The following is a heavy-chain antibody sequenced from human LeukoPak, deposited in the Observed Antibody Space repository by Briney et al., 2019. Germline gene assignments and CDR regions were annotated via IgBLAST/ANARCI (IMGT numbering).Heavy chain of an antibody. CDR1: GGSISSYY. V-gene: IGHV4-59*08. Sequence: SETLSLTCTVSGGSISSYYWSWIRQPPGKGLEWIGYIYYSGSTNYNPSLKSRVTISVDTSKNQFSLKLSSVTAADTAVYYCARHSIALFYSSGAYFDLWGRGTLVTVSP. D-gene: IGHD6-19*01. CDR2: IYYSGST. CDR3: ARHSIALFYSSGAYFDL. J-gene: IGHJ2*01.